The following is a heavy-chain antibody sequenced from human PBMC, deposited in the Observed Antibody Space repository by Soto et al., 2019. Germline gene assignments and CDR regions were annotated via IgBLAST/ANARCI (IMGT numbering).Heavy chain of an antibody. CDR1: GGSVSGYY. J-gene: IGHJ4*02. CDR3: ARGAIKLWLRYFDY. V-gene: IGHV4-34*01. CDR2: ITHSGST. Sequence: SETLSLTCAVYGGSVSGYYWSWIRQPPGKGLEWIGEITHSGSTNYTPSLKSRVTISVDTSKNQFSLKLSSVTAADTAGYYCARGAIKLWLRYFDYWGKGTLVNVSS. D-gene: IGHD5-18*01.